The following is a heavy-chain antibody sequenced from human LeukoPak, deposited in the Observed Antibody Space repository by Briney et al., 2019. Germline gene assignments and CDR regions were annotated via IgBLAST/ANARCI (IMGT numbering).Heavy chain of an antibody. CDR2: INSDGSST. CDR3: ARGGGYSYGPFDY. CDR1: GFTFSSYW. Sequence: PGGSLRLSSAASGFTFSSYWMHWVRQAPGKGLVWVSRINSDGSSTSYADSVKGRFTISRDNAKNTLYLQMNSLRAEDTAVYYCARGGGYSYGPFDYWGQGTLVTVSS. V-gene: IGHV3-74*01. D-gene: IGHD5-18*01. J-gene: IGHJ4*02.